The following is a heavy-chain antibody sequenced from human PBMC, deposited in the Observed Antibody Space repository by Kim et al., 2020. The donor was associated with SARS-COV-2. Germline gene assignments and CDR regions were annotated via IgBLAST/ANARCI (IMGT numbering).Heavy chain of an antibody. Sequence: ASVKVSCKTSGYTFTSHYIHWVRQAPRQGLEWMGMINPSGGSTSYPQKFQGRVTMTRDTATSTVYMELSSLRSEDTAVYFCARDGAIFGLDVGLDVWGQGTTVSV. CDR3: ARDGAIFGLDVGLDV. CDR2: INPSGGST. CDR1: GYTFTSHY. J-gene: IGHJ6*02. D-gene: IGHD3-3*01. V-gene: IGHV1-46*01.